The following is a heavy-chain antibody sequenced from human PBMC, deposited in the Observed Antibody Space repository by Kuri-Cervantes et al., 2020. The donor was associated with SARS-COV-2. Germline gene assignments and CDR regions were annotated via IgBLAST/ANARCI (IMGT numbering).Heavy chain of an antibody. D-gene: IGHD2-2*01. V-gene: IGHV4-31*03. CDR3: AGDTRLGCSGTSCYSFFDY. CDR2: IYSSGTS. CDR1: GYSISSDAHF. J-gene: IGHJ4*02. Sequence: SETLSLTCTVSGYSISSDAHFWTWIRQPPGKGLEWIGYIYSSGTSHSNPSLKSRVTISVDTSKTKFSLNLSSVTAADTAVYYCAGDTRLGCSGTSCYSFFDYWGQGTLVTVSS.